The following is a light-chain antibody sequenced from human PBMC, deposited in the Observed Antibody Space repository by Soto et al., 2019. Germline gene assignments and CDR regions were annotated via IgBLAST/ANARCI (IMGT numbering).Light chain of an antibody. V-gene: IGKV1-5*03. Sequence: DIQMTQSPSTLSASVGDRVTITCRASQSISSWLAWYQQKPGKAPKLLIYKASSLESGVPSRFSGSGSGTEFTLTISSLQPDDFATYYCQQYNSWGTFGQGPKVEIK. CDR1: QSISSW. CDR2: KAS. J-gene: IGKJ1*01. CDR3: QQYNSWGT.